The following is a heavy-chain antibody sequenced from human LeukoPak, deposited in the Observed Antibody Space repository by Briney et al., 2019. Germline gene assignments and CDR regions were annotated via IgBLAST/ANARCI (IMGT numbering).Heavy chain of an antibody. D-gene: IGHD1-26*01. J-gene: IGHJ4*02. CDR3: AKDGGTHFDH. Sequence: GGSLRLSCAASGFTFSSYSMNWVRQAPGKGLEWVSSITRSNYIYYADSVKGRFTISRDNAQNSLTLHMNTLRADDTAVYYCAKDGGTHFDHWGQGTLVTVSS. V-gene: IGHV3-21*01. CDR2: ITRSNYI. CDR1: GFTFSSYS.